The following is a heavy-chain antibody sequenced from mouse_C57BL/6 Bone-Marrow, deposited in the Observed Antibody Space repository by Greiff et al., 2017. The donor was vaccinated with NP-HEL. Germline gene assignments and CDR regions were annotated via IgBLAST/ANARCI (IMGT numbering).Heavy chain of an antibody. Sequence: QVQLQQSGAELVRPGTSVKMSCKASGYTFTNYWIGWAKQRPGHGLEWIGDIYPGGGYTNYNEKFKGKDTLTADKSSSTAYMQFSILTSEDSAIYYCERLGDGYCGFDYWGQGTTLTVSS. D-gene: IGHD2-3*01. J-gene: IGHJ2*01. CDR1: GYTFTNYW. V-gene: IGHV1-63*01. CDR3: ERLGDGYCGFDY. CDR2: IYPGGGYT.